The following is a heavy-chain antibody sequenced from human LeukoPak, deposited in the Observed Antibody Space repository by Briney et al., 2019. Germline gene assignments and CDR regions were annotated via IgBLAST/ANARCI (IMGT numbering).Heavy chain of an antibody. CDR2: LVYDERS. Sequence: GGSLRLSCGATGFTISSYWMHWVRQAPGKGLEWVARLVYDERSDYANSVKGRFSISRNNSKNTLFLDMSDLRVEDTAVYYCARDLSAAFDFWGQGVLVTVSS. CDR3: ARDLSAAFDF. J-gene: IGHJ4*02. V-gene: IGHV3-30*03. CDR1: GFTISSYW. D-gene: IGHD6-19*01.